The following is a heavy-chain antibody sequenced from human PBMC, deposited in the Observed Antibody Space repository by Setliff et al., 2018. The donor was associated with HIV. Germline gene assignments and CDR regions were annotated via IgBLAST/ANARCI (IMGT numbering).Heavy chain of an antibody. CDR3: ARVPLSGWLYFDY. D-gene: IGHD6-19*01. J-gene: IGHJ4*02. CDR1: GYTFTNYY. CDR2: INPNSGGT. Sequence: ASVKVSCKASGYTFTNYYMHWVRQAPGQGLEWMGWINPNSGGTNYAQKFQGRVTMTRDTSISTAYMELSRLRSDDTAVYYCARVPLSGWLYFDYWGQGTLVTVSS. V-gene: IGHV1-2*02.